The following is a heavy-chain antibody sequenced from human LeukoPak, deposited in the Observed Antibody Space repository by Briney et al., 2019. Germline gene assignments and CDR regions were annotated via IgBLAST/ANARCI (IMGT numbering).Heavy chain of an antibody. V-gene: IGHV3-9*01. Sequence: GGSLRLSCAASGFTFDDYAMHWVRQAPGKGLEWVSGISWNSGSIGYADSVKGRFTISRDNAKNSLYLQMNSLRAEDTALYYCAKDIVAGTLHYFDYWGQGTLVTVSS. CDR3: AKDIVAGTLHYFDY. CDR1: GFTFDDYA. CDR2: ISWNSGSI. J-gene: IGHJ4*02. D-gene: IGHD6-19*01.